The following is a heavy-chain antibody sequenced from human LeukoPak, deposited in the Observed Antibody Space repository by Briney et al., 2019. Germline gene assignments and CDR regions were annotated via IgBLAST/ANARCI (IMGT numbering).Heavy chain of an antibody. V-gene: IGHV3-21*01. CDR1: GFTFSRYN. CDR3: ARDGWSGSYFWYLDL. Sequence: PGGSLRLSCAASGFTFSRYNMNWGRQAPGKGVEWVSFISSSSTHIYYPDSVRGRFTISRDNAKNSLYLQMNSLRDEDTAVYYCARDGWSGSYFWYLDLWGRGTLVTVSS. D-gene: IGHD1-26*01. J-gene: IGHJ2*01. CDR2: ISSSSTHI.